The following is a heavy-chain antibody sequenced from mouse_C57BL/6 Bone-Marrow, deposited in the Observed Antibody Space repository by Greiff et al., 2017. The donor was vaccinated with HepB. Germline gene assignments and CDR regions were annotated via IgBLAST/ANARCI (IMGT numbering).Heavy chain of an antibody. CDR2: INPSSGYT. V-gene: IGHV1-4*01. Sequence: QVQLKESGAELARPGASVKMSCKASGYTFTSYTMHWVKQRPGQGLEWIGYINPSSGYTKYNQKFKDKATLTADKSSSTAYMQLSSLTSEDAAVYYCARVLLRFDYWGQGTTLTVSS. CDR3: ARVLLRFDY. CDR1: GYTFTSYT. D-gene: IGHD1-1*01. J-gene: IGHJ2*01.